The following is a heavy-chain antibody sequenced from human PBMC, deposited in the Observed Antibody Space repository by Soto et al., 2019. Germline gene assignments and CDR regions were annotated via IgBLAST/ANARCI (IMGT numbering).Heavy chain of an antibody. Sequence: EVQLLESGGGLVQPGGSLRLSCAASGFTFSSYAMSWVRQAPGKGLEWVSAISGSGGSTYYADSVKGRFTISRDNSKNTLYLQMNSLRAEDTAVYYCAKDLRYGGSDYYYYYYGMDVWGQGTTVTVSS. CDR1: GFTFSSYA. CDR2: ISGSGGST. D-gene: IGHD2-15*01. CDR3: AKDLRYGGSDYYYYYYGMDV. J-gene: IGHJ6*02. V-gene: IGHV3-23*01.